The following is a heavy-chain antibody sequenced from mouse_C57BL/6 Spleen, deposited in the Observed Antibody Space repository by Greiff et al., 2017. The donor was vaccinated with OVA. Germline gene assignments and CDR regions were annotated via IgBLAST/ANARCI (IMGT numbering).Heavy chain of an antibody. V-gene: IGHV1-9*01. CDR1: GYTFTGYW. Sequence: QVQLKQSGAELMKPGASVKLSCKATGYTFTGYWIEWVKQRPGHGLEWIGDILPGSGCTNYNEKFKGKATFTADTSSNTAYMQLSSLTTEDSAIYYCARAGRAPPTTVVAPYFDVWGTGTTVTVSS. CDR2: ILPGSGCT. CDR3: ARAGRAPPTTVVAPYFDV. J-gene: IGHJ1*03. D-gene: IGHD1-1*01.